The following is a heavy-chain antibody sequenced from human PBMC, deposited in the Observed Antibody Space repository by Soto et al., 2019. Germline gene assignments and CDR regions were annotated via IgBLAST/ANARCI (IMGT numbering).Heavy chain of an antibody. D-gene: IGHD6-19*01. CDR1: GFTFSSYW. J-gene: IGHJ4*02. CDR2: IKQDGSEQ. V-gene: IGHV3-7*04. CDR3: AGGTGWLMTD. Sequence: EVQLVESGGGLVQPGGSLRLSCAASGFTFSSYWMHWVRQAPGKGLEWVANIKQDGSEQYYADSVKGRFTISRDNAKNSQYLQMNSLRVEDTAVYYCAGGTGWLMTDWGQGTLVTVSS.